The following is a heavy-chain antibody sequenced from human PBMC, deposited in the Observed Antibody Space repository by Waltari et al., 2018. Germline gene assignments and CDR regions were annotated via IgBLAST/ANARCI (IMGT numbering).Heavy chain of an antibody. CDR3: ARSFGGSGSYKFDY. Sequence: QLQLKESGPRLVKSSETLSLTCTISGGSISTSTHYWAWIRQTPGKGPEWIGSVAYNGNAYYNPSLESRVTMSVDRSKNHFSLDRESVTTPDTSIYFCARSFGGSGSYKFDYWGQGILVTVSS. CDR1: GGSISTSTHY. V-gene: IGHV4-39*02. J-gene: IGHJ4*02. D-gene: IGHD3-10*01. CDR2: VAYNGNA.